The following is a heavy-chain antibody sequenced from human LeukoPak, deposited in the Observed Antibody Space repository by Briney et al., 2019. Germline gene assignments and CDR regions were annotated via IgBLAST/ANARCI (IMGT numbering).Heavy chain of an antibody. V-gene: IGHV1-69*04. CDR3: AQAGGDNWFDP. Sequence: GASVKVSCKASGGSFSSYVITWVRQAPGQGLEWMGRIIPVLDVSTFAQKFQGRVTITADKSTNTAHMELSRLESGDTAVYYCAQAGGDNWFDPWGQGTLVTVSS. D-gene: IGHD3-10*01. J-gene: IGHJ5*02. CDR1: GGSFSSYV. CDR2: IIPVLDVS.